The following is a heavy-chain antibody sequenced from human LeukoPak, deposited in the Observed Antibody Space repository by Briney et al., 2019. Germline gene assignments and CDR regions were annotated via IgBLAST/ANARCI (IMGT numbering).Heavy chain of an antibody. J-gene: IGHJ6*02. D-gene: IGHD2-2*02. V-gene: IGHV3-21*01. Sequence: GGSLRLSCAASGFTFSSYSMNWVRQAPGKGLEWVSSISSSSSYIYYADSVKGRFTISRDNAKNSLYLQMNSLRAEDTAVYYCASSHDIVVVPAAIIPRDYYCYGMDVWGQETTVTVSS. CDR1: GFTFSSYS. CDR2: ISSSSSYI. CDR3: ASSHDIVVVPAAIIPRDYYCYGMDV.